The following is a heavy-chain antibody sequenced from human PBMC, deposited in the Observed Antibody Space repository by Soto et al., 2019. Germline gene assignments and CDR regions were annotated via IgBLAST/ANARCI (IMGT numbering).Heavy chain of an antibody. CDR3: ARDILIAVAGSDYYYYGMDV. V-gene: IGHV1-18*04. D-gene: IGHD6-19*01. Sequence: ASVKVSCKASGYTFTSYGISWVRQAPGQGLGWMGWISAYNGNTNYAQKLQGRVTMTTDTSTSTAYMELRSLRSDDTAVYYCARDILIAVAGSDYYYYGMDVWGKGPTFTFSS. J-gene: IGHJ6*04. CDR2: ISAYNGNT. CDR1: GYTFTSYG.